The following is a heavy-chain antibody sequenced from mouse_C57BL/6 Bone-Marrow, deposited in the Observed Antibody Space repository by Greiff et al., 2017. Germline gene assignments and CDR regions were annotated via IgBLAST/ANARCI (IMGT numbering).Heavy chain of an antibody. Sequence: EVQLQQSGAELVRPGASVKLSCTASGFNIKDDYMHWVKQRPEHGLEWIGWLDPENGDTEYASKFQGKATITADTSSNTAYLRLSSLTSEDTALYYCTISRPDDGSKTDYWGQGTTLTVSS. CDR1: GFNIKDDY. D-gene: IGHD1-1*01. V-gene: IGHV14-4*01. J-gene: IGHJ2*01. CDR3: TISRPDDGSKTDY. CDR2: LDPENGDT.